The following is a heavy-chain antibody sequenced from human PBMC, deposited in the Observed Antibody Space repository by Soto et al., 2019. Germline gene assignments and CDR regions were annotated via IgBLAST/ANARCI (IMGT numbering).Heavy chain of an antibody. CDR1: GGTFGNYV. CDR3: ARGPPYFYGSGPWYFDL. J-gene: IGHJ2*01. CDR2: IIPSLKTT. D-gene: IGHD3-10*01. Sequence: QVQLVQSGAEVKQPGSSVKVSCKTSGGTFGNYVISWVRQAPGQGLEWMGRIIPSLKTTNYAQKFQGRVTITADKSTSTAYMAASSLTSDDTAVYYWARGPPYFYGSGPWYFDLWGRGTLVTVSS. V-gene: IGHV1-69*08.